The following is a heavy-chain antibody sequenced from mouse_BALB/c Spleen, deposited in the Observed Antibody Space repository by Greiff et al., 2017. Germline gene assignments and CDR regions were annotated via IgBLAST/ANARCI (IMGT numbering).Heavy chain of an antibody. CDR2: ISTYYGNT. V-gene: IGHV1-67*01. CDR1: GYTFTDYA. CDR3: AREGTYAMDY. J-gene: IGHJ4*01. Sequence: QVHVKQSGPELVRPGVSVKISCKGSGYTFTDYAMHWVKQSHAKSLEWIGVISTYYGNTNYNQKFKGKATMTVDKSSSTAYMELARSTSEDSAIYYCAREGTYAMDYWGQGTSVTVSS.